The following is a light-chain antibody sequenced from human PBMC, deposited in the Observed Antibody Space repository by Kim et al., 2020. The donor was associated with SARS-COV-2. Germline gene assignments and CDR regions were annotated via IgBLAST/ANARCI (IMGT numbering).Light chain of an antibody. CDR3: CSYAYSNTFV. J-gene: IGLJ2*01. CDR2: EVT. CDR1: SSNVGNYNL. Sequence: GQSITIACTGSSSNVGNYNLVSWYQQHPGKAPKLIILEVTKRPSGVSNRFSGSKSGNTASLTISGLQAEDEADYYCCSYAYSNTFVFGGGTQLTVL. V-gene: IGLV2-23*02.